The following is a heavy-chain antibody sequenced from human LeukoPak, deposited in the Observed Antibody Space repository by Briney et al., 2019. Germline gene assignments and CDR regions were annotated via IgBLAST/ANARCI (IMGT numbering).Heavy chain of an antibody. Sequence: ASVKVSCKASGYTFTKYGITWVRQAHGQGLEWMGWISTYNGNTNYAQKLQGRVTMTTDTYTSTANMELRSLISDDPAVYYCARGDDYGDYWGLYWGQGTMVTVSS. V-gene: IGHV1-18*01. D-gene: IGHD4-17*01. CDR3: ARGDDYGDYWGLY. CDR2: ISTYNGNT. J-gene: IGHJ4*02. CDR1: GYTFTKYG.